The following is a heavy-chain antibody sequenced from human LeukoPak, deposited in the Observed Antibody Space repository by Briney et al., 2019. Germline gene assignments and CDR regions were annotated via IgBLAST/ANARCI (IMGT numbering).Heavy chain of an antibody. CDR2: IYYSGNT. V-gene: IGHV4-39*01. D-gene: IGHD3/OR15-3a*01. Sequence: NPSETLSLTCTVSGVSISSSNSYWGWIRQPPGKGLGWIGSIYYSGNTYYNASLKSQVSISIDTSKNRFSLKLTSVTAADTAVYYCARQTGSGLFILPGGQGTLVTVSS. CDR1: GVSISSSNSY. J-gene: IGHJ4*02. CDR3: ARQTGSGLFILP.